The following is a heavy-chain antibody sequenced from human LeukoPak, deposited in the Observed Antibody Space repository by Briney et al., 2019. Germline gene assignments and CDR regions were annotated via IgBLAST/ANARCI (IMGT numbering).Heavy chain of an antibody. Sequence: ASVKVSCKASGYTFTGYYMHWVRQAPGQGLEWMGWINPNSGGTNYAQKFQGRVTMTRDTSISTAYMELSRLRSDDTAVYYCARDVLWFGEFLYYFDYWGQGTLVTVSS. V-gene: IGHV1-2*02. CDR3: ARDVLWFGEFLYYFDY. CDR1: GYTFTGYY. D-gene: IGHD3-10*01. J-gene: IGHJ4*02. CDR2: INPNSGGT.